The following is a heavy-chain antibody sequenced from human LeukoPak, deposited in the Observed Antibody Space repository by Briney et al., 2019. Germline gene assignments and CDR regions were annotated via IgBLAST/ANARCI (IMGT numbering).Heavy chain of an antibody. CDR1: GFIFSSYG. Sequence: GGSLRLSCAASGFIFSSYGMHWVRQAPGKGLEWVAIIWHDGSDKYYADSVKGRFTISRDNSKNTLYLQMNSLRAEDTAVYFCTRQSENFSLDYWGQGTLVTVSS. CDR3: TRQSENFSLDY. CDR2: IWHDGSDK. D-gene: IGHD3-3*01. J-gene: IGHJ4*02. V-gene: IGHV3-33*08.